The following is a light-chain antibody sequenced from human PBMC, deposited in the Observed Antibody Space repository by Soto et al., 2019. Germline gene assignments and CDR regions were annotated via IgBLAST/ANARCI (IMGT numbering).Light chain of an antibody. CDR2: ITSDGTY. CDR3: QTWDTGIL. CDR1: SGHNNYA. Sequence: QAVVTQSPFASASLGASVKLTCTLSSGHNNYAIAWHQQQPGKGPRYLIKITSDGTYTKGDGVPHRFSGSRSGAERSLTISSLQPDDEADYYCQTWDTGILFGGGTKLTVL. J-gene: IGLJ3*02. V-gene: IGLV4-69*01.